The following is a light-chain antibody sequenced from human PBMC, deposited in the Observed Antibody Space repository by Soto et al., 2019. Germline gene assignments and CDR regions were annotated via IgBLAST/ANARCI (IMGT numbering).Light chain of an antibody. J-gene: IGKJ1*01. CDR1: QSISTC. Sequence: DIQMTQSPSILSASVGDRVTITCRASQSISTCLAWYQQKAGRAPKLLIFDVSSLQSGVPSRFSGSGSGTEFTLTISSLQPEDFASYYCQHCASTPPTFGQGTKVEIK. V-gene: IGKV1-39*01. CDR3: QHCASTPPT. CDR2: DVS.